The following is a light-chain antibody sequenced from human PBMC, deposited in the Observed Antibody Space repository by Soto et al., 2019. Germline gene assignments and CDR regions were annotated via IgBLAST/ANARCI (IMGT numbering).Light chain of an antibody. CDR2: GAS. Sequence: EIVMTQSPATLSVSPGERATLSCRASQSVSSNLAWYQQKPGQAPRLLIYGASTRATGIPARFSGSGSGTEFTLTLSSLRSEDFGVYYCQQYNNWPPWTFGQGTKVEIK. CDR1: QSVSSN. V-gene: IGKV3-15*01. CDR3: QQYNNWPPWT. J-gene: IGKJ1*01.